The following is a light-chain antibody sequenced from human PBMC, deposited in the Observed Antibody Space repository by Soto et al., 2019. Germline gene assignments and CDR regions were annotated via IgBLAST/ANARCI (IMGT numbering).Light chain of an antibody. CDR3: ETWDTRTPAV. J-gene: IGLJ7*01. V-gene: IGLV4-60*03. Sequence: QLVLTQSSSASASLGSSVKLTGTLSSGHSSYIIAWHQQQPGKAPRYLMKLEGSGSCNKGSGVPDRFAGSSSGADRYLTISNLQSEDEADYYCETWDTRTPAVFVGGTQLTVL. CDR2: LEGSGSC. CDR1: SGHSSYI.